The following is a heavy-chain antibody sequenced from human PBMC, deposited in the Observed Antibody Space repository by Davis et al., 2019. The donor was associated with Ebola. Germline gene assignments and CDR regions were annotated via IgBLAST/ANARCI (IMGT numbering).Heavy chain of an antibody. CDR2: ISSSGSTI. CDR1: GFTFSSYS. D-gene: IGHD6-13*01. Sequence: GGSLRLSCAASGFTFSSYSMDWVRQAPGKGLEWVSYISSSGSTIYYADSVKGRFTISRDNAKNSLYLQMNSLRAEDTAVYYCARVAAARDFDYWGQGTLVTVSS. V-gene: IGHV3-48*04. J-gene: IGHJ4*02. CDR3: ARVAAARDFDY.